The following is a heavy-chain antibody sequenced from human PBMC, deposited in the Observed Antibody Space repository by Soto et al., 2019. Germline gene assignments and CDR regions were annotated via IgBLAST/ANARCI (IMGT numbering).Heavy chain of an antibody. V-gene: IGHV1-18*01. CDR1: GYTFTSYG. J-gene: IGHJ1*01. Sequence: QVQLVQSGGEVKKPGASVKVSCKASGYTFTSYGISWARQAPGQGLEWMGWISTYNGNTNYAQKVQGRVTMTTDTSTSTAYMELRSLRSDDTAVYYCARASGDYGLSEYFQHWGQGTLVTVSS. CDR3: ARASGDYGLSEYFQH. D-gene: IGHD4-17*01. CDR2: ISTYNGNT.